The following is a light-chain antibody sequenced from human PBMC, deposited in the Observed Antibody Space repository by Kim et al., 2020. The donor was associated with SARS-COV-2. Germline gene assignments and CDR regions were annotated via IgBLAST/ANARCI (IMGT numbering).Light chain of an antibody. CDR1: QGISSY. V-gene: IGKV1-39*01. CDR2: AAS. Sequence: SVRDRVTITCRASQGISSYLNWYQQKPGKAPKLLIYAASSLQSGVPSRFSGSGSGTDFTLTISSLQPEDFATYYCQQSYSTLPMYTFGQGTKLEI. CDR3: QQSYSTLPMYT. J-gene: IGKJ2*01.